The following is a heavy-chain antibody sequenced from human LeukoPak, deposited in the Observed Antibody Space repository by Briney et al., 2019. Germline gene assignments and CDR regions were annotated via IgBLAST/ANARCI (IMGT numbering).Heavy chain of an antibody. CDR1: GGSISSSSYY. CDR2: IYYSGST. CDR3: ARSIGGDCYFDF. Sequence: SETLSLTCTVSGGSISSSSYYWGWIRQPPGKGLEWIGSIYYSGSTSYNPSLKSRVTISVDTSKNQFSLKLTSVTAADTAVYSCARSIGGDCYFDFWGQGTLVTVSS. D-gene: IGHD2-21*02. J-gene: IGHJ4*02. V-gene: IGHV4-39*01.